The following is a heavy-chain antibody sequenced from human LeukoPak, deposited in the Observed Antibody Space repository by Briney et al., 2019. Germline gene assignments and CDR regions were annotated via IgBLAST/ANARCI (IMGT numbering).Heavy chain of an antibody. Sequence: PGGSLRLSCVASGCNFRNYWMTWVRQAPGKGLEWVANIKHDGSEKQYADPVKGRFTISRDNGERSLFLQMNSLRTEDTAVYYCARDPYENGGYGAFDIWGQGTIVSVSS. V-gene: IGHV3-7*01. CDR1: GCNFRNYW. D-gene: IGHD3-22*01. CDR2: IKHDGSEK. J-gene: IGHJ3*02. CDR3: ARDPYENGGYGAFDI.